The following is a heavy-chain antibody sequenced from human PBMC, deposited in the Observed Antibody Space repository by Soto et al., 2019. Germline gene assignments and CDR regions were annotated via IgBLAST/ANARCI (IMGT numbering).Heavy chain of an antibody. V-gene: IGHV3-30*02. J-gene: IGHJ4*01. D-gene: IGHD1-26*01. Sequence: GSLRRAGLASAFTFRHYGLHWVRQAPGKGLDWVAFIWDDGTDKTYADSVKGRFTISRDNLKKTLYLEMNNLRVEDTAIYYCAKNLRPGTYRPPENWGRGTLVTVSS. CDR2: IWDDGTDK. CDR1: AFTFRHYG. CDR3: AKNLRPGTYRPPEN.